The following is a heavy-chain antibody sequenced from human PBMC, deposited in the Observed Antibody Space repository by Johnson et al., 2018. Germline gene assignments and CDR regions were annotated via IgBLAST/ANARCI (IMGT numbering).Heavy chain of an antibody. CDR2: IYPGDSDT. J-gene: IGHJ3*02. V-gene: IGHV5-51*01. D-gene: IGHD6-13*01. CDR3: ARPGRSCFAFDI. CDR1: GYSFTSYW. Sequence: EVQLVESGAEVKKPGESLKISCKGSGYSFTSYWIGWVRQMPGKGLEWMGIIYPGDSDTRYSPSFQGQVTITADKSISTPYLQGSSLKASDTSLYYGARPGRSCFAFDIWGQGSMVTVSS.